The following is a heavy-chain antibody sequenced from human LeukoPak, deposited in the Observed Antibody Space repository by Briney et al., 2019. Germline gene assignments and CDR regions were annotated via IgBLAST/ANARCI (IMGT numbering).Heavy chain of an antibody. J-gene: IGHJ3*02. CDR2: VYTSGST. Sequence: SETQSLTCSVSGGSISGYYWTWIRQPAGKGREWIGRVYTSGSTHYNPSLKTRLTMSVDTSKNQFSLKLSSVPAADTAVYYCARLITGTTTAFDIWGQGTMVTVSS. CDR1: GGSISGYY. CDR3: ARLITGTTTAFDI. D-gene: IGHD1-7*01. V-gene: IGHV4-4*07.